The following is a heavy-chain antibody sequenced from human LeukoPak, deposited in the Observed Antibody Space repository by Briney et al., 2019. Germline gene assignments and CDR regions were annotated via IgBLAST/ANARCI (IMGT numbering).Heavy chain of an antibody. V-gene: IGHV3-21*01. Sequence: GGSLRLSCAASGFIFSSYAMHWVRQAPGKGLEWVSCISSSSSYIYYADSVKGRFTISRDNAKNSLYLQMNSLRAEDTAVYYCARAHNWKYGSFDFWGQGTLVTVSS. D-gene: IGHD1-7*01. CDR1: GFIFSSYA. CDR2: ISSSSSYI. J-gene: IGHJ4*02. CDR3: ARAHNWKYGSFDF.